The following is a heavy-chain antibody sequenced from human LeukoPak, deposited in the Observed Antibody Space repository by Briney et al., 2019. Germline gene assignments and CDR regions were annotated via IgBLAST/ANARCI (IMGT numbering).Heavy chain of an antibody. CDR1: GFTFSSYS. Sequence: GGSLRLSCAASGFTFSSYSMNWVRQAPGKGLEWVSSISSSSSYIYYADSVKGRFTISRDNAKNSLYLQMNSLRAEDTAVYYCARQWELRGDDAFDIWGQGTMVTVSS. D-gene: IGHD1-26*01. CDR2: ISSSSSYI. J-gene: IGHJ3*02. V-gene: IGHV3-21*01. CDR3: ARQWELRGDDAFDI.